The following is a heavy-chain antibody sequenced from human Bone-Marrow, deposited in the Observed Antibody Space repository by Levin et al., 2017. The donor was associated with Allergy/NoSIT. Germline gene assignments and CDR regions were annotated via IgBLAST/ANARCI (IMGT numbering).Heavy chain of an antibody. J-gene: IGHJ6*02. V-gene: IGHV1-2*04. CDR2: INPNSGGT. CDR3: ARGDIVVVVAATTSNYYDGMDV. CDR1: GYTFTGYY. D-gene: IGHD2-15*01. Sequence: ASVKVSCKASGYTFTGYYMHWVRQAPGQGLEWMGWINPNSGGTNYAQKFQGWVTMTRDTSISTAYMELSRLRSDDTAVYYCARGDIVVVVAATTSNYYDGMDVWGQGTTVTVSS.